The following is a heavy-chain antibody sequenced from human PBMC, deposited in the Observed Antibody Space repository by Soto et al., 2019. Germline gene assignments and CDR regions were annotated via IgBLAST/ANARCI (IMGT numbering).Heavy chain of an antibody. CDR3: TSRYCSSTSGYESDFDY. CDR1: GFTFSNAW. J-gene: IGHJ4*02. V-gene: IGHV3-15*07. Sequence: GGSLRFSCAASGFTFSNAWMNWVRQAPGKGLEWVGRIKRKTDGGAKDYAAPVKGRFTISREKSKHTLYLQMTSLKNEDTAVNYCTSRYCSSTSGYESDFDYWGQGTLVTVSS. D-gene: IGHD2-2*01. CDR2: IKRKTDGGAK.